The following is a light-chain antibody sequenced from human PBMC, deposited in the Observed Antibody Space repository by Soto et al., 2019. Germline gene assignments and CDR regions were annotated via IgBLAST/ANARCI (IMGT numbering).Light chain of an antibody. Sequence: DIQMTQSPSSLSASVGYTFTITCRASQIISSDLAWYQQKPGKVPKFLIYAASARQSGVPARFSGSGSGTDFTLTISSLQPEDFAAYYCQQYNSYSWTFGQGTTGDIK. J-gene: IGKJ1*01. CDR3: QQYNSYSWT. CDR1: QIISSD. V-gene: IGKV1-27*01. CDR2: AAS.